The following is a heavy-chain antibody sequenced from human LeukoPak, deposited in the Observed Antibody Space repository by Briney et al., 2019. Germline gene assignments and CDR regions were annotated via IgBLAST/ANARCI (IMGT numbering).Heavy chain of an antibody. J-gene: IGHJ4*02. D-gene: IGHD5-12*01. Sequence: TGGSLRLSCAASGXTFSSYWMHWVRQAPGKGLVWVSRINSDESSTNYADSVKGRFTISRDNAKNTLYLQMNSLRAEDTAVFYCAKGGYGNYFDYWGQGTLVTVSS. CDR3: AKGGYGNYFDY. V-gene: IGHV3-74*01. CDR1: GXTFSSYW. CDR2: INSDESST.